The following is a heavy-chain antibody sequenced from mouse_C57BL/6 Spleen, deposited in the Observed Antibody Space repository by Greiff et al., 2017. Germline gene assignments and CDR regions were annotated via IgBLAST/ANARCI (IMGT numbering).Heavy chain of an antibody. CDR1: GYTFTSYW. CDR2: IHPNSGST. V-gene: IGHV1-64*01. J-gene: IGHJ4*01. Sequence: QVQLQQPGAELVKPGASVKLSCKASGYTFTSYWMHWVKQRPGQGLEWIGMIHPNSGSTNYNEKFKSKATLTVDKSSSTAYMQLSSLTSEDSAVYYCLITTVVADDYAMDYWGQGTSVTVSS. CDR3: LITTVVADDYAMDY. D-gene: IGHD1-1*01.